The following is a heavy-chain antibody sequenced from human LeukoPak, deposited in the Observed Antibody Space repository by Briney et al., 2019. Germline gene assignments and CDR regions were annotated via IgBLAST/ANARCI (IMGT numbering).Heavy chain of an antibody. CDR1: GFTFSSFW. CDR2: IKEDGSGK. CDR3: ARDPFSD. V-gene: IGHV3-7*01. J-gene: IGHJ4*02. D-gene: IGHD3-3*02. Sequence: GGSLRLSCEGTGFTFSSFWMSWVRQAPGKGLEWVANIKEDGSGKYYVDSVKGRFTISRDNARNSLDLQMNSLRAEDTGVYYCARDPFSDWGQGTLVTVSS.